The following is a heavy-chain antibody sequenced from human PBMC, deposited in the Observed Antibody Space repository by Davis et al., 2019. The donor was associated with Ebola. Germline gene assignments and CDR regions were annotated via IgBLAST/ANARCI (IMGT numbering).Heavy chain of an antibody. CDR3: VSCGYDSFVRSYYFDN. CDR1: GFTFSNAW. D-gene: IGHD5-12*01. CDR2: IKTKTDGGTT. V-gene: IGHV3-15*01. J-gene: IGHJ4*02. Sequence: PGGSLRLSCAASGFTFSNAWMSWVRQAPGKGLEWVGRIKTKTDGGTTDYAAPVKGRFTISRDDSRSIAYLEMNSLKTEDTAVYYCVSCGYDSFVRSYYFDNWGQGTPVTVSS.